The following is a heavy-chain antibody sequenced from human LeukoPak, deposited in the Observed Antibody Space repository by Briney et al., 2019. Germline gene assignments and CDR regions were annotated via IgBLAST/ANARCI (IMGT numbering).Heavy chain of an antibody. D-gene: IGHD5-12*01. V-gene: IGHV3-30-3*01. J-gene: IGHJ6*03. CDR1: GFTFSSYA. CDR2: ISYDGSNK. CDR3: ARDPSYEYYYYMDV. Sequence: PGRSLRLSCAASGFTFSSYAMHWVRQAPGKGLEWVAIISYDGSNKYYADSVKGRFTISRDNSKNTLYLQMNSLRAEDTAVYYCARDPSYEYYYYMDVWGKGTTVTVSS.